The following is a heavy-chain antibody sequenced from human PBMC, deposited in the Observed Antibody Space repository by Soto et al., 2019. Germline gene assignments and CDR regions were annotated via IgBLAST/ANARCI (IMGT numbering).Heavy chain of an antibody. D-gene: IGHD4-4*01. J-gene: IGHJ6*02. CDR3: ARPSTVTTLPYYYGMDV. CDR1: GGTFSSYA. CDR2: IIPIFGTA. Sequence: SVKVSCKASGGTFSSYAISWVRQAPGQGLEWMGGIIPIFGTANYAQKFQGRVTITADESTSTAYMELSSLRSEDTAVYYCARPSTVTTLPYYYGMDVWGQGTTVTVS. V-gene: IGHV1-69*13.